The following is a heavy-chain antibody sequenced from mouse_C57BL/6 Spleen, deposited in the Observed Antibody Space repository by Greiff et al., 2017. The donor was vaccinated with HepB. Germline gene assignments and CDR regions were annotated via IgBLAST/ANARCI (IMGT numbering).Heavy chain of an antibody. J-gene: IGHJ4*01. CDR1: GFTFSSYA. D-gene: IGHD3-3*01. Sequence: EVQVVESGGGLVKPGGSLKLSCAASGFTFSSYAMSWVRQTPEKRLEWVATISDGGSYTYYPDNVKGRFTISRDNAKNNLYLQMSHLKSEDTAMYYCARVGDGGAMDYWGQGTSVTVSS. CDR2: ISDGGSYT. V-gene: IGHV5-4*01. CDR3: ARVGDGGAMDY.